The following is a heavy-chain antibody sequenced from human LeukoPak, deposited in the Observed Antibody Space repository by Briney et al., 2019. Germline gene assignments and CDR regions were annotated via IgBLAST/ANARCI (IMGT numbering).Heavy chain of an antibody. Sequence: GGSLRLSCAASGFTFSSYGMHWVRQAPGKGLEWVAVIWYDGSNKYYADSVNGRFTISRDNSKNTLYLQMNSLRAEDTAVYYCARDHLYYFDYWGQGTLVTVSS. J-gene: IGHJ4*02. V-gene: IGHV3-33*01. CDR2: IWYDGSNK. CDR1: GFTFSSYG. CDR3: ARDHLYYFDY.